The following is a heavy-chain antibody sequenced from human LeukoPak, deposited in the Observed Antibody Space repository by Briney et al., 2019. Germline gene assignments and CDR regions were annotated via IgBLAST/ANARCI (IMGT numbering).Heavy chain of an antibody. CDR1: GFTFSSYS. CDR3: ARDPRGYCSSTSCYWVY. CDR2: ISSSSSYI. J-gene: IGHJ4*02. Sequence: GGSLRLSCAASGFTFSSYSMNWVRQAPGKGLEWVSSISSSSSYIYYADSVKGRFTISRDNAKNSLYLQMNSLRAEDTAVYYCARDPRGYCSSTSCYWVYWGQGTLVTVSS. V-gene: IGHV3-21*01. D-gene: IGHD2-2*01.